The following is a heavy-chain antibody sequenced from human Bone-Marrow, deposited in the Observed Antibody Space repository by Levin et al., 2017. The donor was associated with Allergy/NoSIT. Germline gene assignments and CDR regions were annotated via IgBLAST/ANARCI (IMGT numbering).Heavy chain of an antibody. CDR2: IYYSGST. D-gene: IGHD5-12*01. J-gene: IGHJ4*02. Sequence: SQTLSLTCTVSGGSISSSSYYWGWIRQPPGKGLEWIGSIYYSGSTYYNPSLKSRVTISVDTSKNQFSLKLSSVTAADTAVYYCARRAIVATIEFFDYWGQGTLVTVSS. CDR3: ARRAIVATIEFFDY. CDR1: GGSISSSSYY. V-gene: IGHV4-39*01.